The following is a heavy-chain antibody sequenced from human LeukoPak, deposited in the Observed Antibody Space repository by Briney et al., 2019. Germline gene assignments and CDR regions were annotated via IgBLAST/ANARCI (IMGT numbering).Heavy chain of an antibody. CDR2: IYYSGST. Sequence: PSETLSLTCTVSGGSISSSSYYWGWIRQPPGKGLEWIGNIYYSGSTYYNPSLKSRVTISVDTSKNQFSLKLSSVTAADTAVYYCARSRKDGAFDIWGQGTMVTVSS. V-gene: IGHV4-39*07. CDR1: GGSISSSSYY. D-gene: IGHD6-13*01. CDR3: ARSRKDGAFDI. J-gene: IGHJ3*02.